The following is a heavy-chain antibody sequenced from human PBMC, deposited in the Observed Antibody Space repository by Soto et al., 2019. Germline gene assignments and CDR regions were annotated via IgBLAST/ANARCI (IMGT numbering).Heavy chain of an antibody. D-gene: IGHD3-22*01. CDR2: ISYDASNK. J-gene: IGHJ6*04. CDR1: GFTFSSYG. CDR3: AKDNWYYYDSSGSYYDGMEG. V-gene: IGHV3-30*18. Sequence: WGSLRLSCAASGFTFSSYGMHWVRQAPGKGLEWVAVISYDASNKYYADSVKGRFTISSDNSKNTLYLQMNSLRAEDTAVYYCAKDNWYYYDSSGSYYDGMEGWGKENPLNAST.